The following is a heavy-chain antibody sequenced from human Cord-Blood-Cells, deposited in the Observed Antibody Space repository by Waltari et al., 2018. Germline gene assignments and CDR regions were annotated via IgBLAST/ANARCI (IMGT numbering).Heavy chain of an antibody. CDR2: INAGNGNT. CDR3: ARVSGGYSGYEIGH. D-gene: IGHD5-12*01. V-gene: IGHV1-3*01. J-gene: IGHJ4*02. CDR1: GFTFSSYA. Sequence: QVQLVESGGGVVQPGRSLRLSCAASGFTFSSYAMHWVRQAPGQRLEWMGWINAGNGNTKYSQKFQGRVTITRDTSASTAYMELSSLRSEDTAVYYCARVSGGYSGYEIGHWGQGTLVTVSS.